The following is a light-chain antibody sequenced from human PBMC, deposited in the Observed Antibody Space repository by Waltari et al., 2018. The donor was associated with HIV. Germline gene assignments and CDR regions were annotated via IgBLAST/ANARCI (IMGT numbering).Light chain of an antibody. V-gene: IGLV1-36*01. J-gene: IGLJ3*02. CDR1: SSNIGHNA. CDR3: AAWDDSLHGVV. Sequence: QSVLTQPPSASEAPRQRVTISCSGSSSNIGHNAVNWYQQLPGKAPKLLIYYNDLLSSGVSDRFSGSKSGTSASLAISGLQSEDEADYYCAAWDDSLHGVVFGGGTKLTVL. CDR2: YND.